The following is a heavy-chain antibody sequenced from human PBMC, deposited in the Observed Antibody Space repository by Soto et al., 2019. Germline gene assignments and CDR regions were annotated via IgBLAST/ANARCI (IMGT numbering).Heavy chain of an antibody. CDR1: GFTALSYA. V-gene: IGHV1-3*01. CDR2: LNGGVDGT. CDR3: AREVKGVTSFDY. J-gene: IGHJ4*02. Sequence: QVRLIQSGPEMMQPGASVRVSCKASGFTALSYAFHWVRPAPGQGPERLGWLNGGVDGTSYSQRFQGRVTISRDTSTNTVYLEVTSLTSEDTAVYYCAREVKGVTSFDYWGQGTLVTVSS. D-gene: IGHD3-10*01.